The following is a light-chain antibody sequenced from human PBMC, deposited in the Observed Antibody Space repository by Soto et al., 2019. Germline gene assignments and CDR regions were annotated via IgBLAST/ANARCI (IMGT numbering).Light chain of an antibody. Sequence: QSVLTQPASVSGSPGQSITISCTGTSSDVGSYNLVSWYQQHPGKAPKLMIYEGIKRPSGVSNRFSGSKSGNTASLTISGLQADDEADYYWCSYAGSHVVFGGGTKLTVL. CDR1: SSDVGSYNL. J-gene: IGLJ2*01. CDR2: EGI. V-gene: IGLV2-23*01. CDR3: CSYAGSHVV.